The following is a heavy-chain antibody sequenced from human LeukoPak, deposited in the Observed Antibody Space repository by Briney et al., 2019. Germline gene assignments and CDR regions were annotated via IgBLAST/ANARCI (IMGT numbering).Heavy chain of an antibody. CDR2: ITGNGGVV. CDR3: TRDGGGLGL. Sequence: PGGSLRLSCAASKFTFSIYDIIWVRQAPGKGLEWVTWITGNGGVVRYGDSVKGQFTISRDNAKNSVYLQMDSLRVEDTAVYYCTRDGGGLGLWGQGTLVTVSS. D-gene: IGHD3-16*01. CDR1: KFTFSIYD. J-gene: IGHJ4*02. V-gene: IGHV3-48*03.